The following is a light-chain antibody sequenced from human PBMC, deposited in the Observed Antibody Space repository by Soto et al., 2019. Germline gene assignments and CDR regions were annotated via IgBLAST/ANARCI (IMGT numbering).Light chain of an antibody. Sequence: EIVLTQSPGTLSLYPGERATLSCRASQSVSSSYLAWYQQKPGQAPRLLIYGASSRATGIPDRFSGSGSGTDFTLTISRLEPEDFAVYYCQQYGSSPYTFCQGTKLEIK. CDR1: QSVSSSY. V-gene: IGKV3-20*01. CDR2: GAS. J-gene: IGKJ2*01. CDR3: QQYGSSPYT.